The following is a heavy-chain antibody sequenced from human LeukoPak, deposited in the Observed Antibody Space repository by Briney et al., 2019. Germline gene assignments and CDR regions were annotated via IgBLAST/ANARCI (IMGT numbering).Heavy chain of an antibody. CDR3: ASATYYYDSSGYYYPFDY. V-gene: IGHV1-69*04. CDR1: GYTFTSYA. D-gene: IGHD3-22*01. Sequence: SVKVSCKASGYTFTSYAISWVRQAPGQGLEWMGRIISTLGIANYAQKFQGRVTITADKSTSTAYMELSSLRSEDTAVYYCASATYYYDSSGYYYPFDYWGQGTLVTVSS. CDR2: IISTLGIA. J-gene: IGHJ4*02.